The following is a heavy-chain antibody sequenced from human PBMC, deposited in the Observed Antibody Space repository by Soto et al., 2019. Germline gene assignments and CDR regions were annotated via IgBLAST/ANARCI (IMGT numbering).Heavy chain of an antibody. J-gene: IGHJ4*02. CDR1: GFTFSSSF. D-gene: IGHD5-18*01. V-gene: IGHV3-23*01. CDR3: AKGVSQYTPLALFDY. Sequence: LRLSCVASGFTFSSSFMGWVRQAPGKGLEWVSTISGSDGRTYSTDSVKGRFTISRDNSRNTAYLQMNSLRVEDTAVYYCAKGVSQYTPLALFDYWGRGTLVTVSS. CDR2: ISGSDGRT.